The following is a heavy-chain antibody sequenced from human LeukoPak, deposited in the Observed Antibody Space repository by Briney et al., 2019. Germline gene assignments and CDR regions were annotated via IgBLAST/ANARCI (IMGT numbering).Heavy chain of an antibody. V-gene: IGHV4-59*12. D-gene: IGHD3-22*01. CDR1: GGSISSSY. CDR3: ARGPYSYDSSGAFDI. Sequence: SETLSLTCTVSGGSISSSYWSWIRQPPGKGLEWIAYIYYSGSTSYNPSLKSRVTISVDTSKKQFSLKLSSVTAADTAVYYCARGPYSYDSSGAFDIWGQGTMVTVSS. J-gene: IGHJ3*02. CDR2: IYYSGST.